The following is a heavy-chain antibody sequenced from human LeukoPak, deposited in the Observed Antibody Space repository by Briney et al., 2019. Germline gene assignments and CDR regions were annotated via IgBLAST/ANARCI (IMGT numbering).Heavy chain of an antibody. CDR2: ISYDGSIK. Sequence: PGGSLRLSCAASGFTFSSYAMHWVRQAPGKGLEWVAVISYDGSIKYYADSVKGRFTISRDNSKNTLYLQTNSLRAEDTAVYYCARARSLLEWLLIDYWGQGTLVTVSS. V-gene: IGHV3-30-3*01. D-gene: IGHD3-3*01. CDR1: GFTFSSYA. CDR3: ARARSLLEWLLIDY. J-gene: IGHJ4*02.